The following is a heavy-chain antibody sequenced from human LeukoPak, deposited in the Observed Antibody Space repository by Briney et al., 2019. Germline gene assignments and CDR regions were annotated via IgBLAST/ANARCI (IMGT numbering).Heavy chain of an antibody. CDR3: ARDRVDFWSGYDAFDI. CDR2: NNSDGSSI. J-gene: IGHJ3*02. Sequence: GGPLRLSCAASGFTFRSYWMHWVRQAPGKGLVWVSRNNSDGSSIAYADSVKGRYTISRDNAKNTLYLQMSSLRAEDTAVYYCARDRVDFWSGYDAFDIWGQGTMVTVSS. V-gene: IGHV3-74*01. CDR1: GFTFRSYW. D-gene: IGHD3-3*01.